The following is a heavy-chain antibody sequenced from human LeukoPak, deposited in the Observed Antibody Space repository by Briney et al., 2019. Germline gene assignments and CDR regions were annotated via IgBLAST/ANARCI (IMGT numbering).Heavy chain of an antibody. CDR3: ASTAPRDDYDSSGAFDY. CDR2: ISAYNGNT. CDR1: GGTFSSYA. J-gene: IGHJ4*02. V-gene: IGHV1-18*01. D-gene: IGHD3-22*01. Sequence: ASVKVSCKASGGTFSSYAISWVRQAPGQGLEWMGWISAYNGNTNYAQKLQGRVTMTTDTSTSTAYMELRSLRSDDTAVYYCASTAPRDDYDSSGAFDYWGQGTLVTVSS.